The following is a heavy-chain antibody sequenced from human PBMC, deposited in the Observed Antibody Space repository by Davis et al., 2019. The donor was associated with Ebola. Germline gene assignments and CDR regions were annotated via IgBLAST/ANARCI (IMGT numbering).Heavy chain of an antibody. CDR3: ARDRYSDGSGYFFEQSH. V-gene: IGHV1-69*13. CDR2: ISAYNGDI. Sequence: SVKVSCKASGGTFSSYAISWVRQAPGQGLEWLGWISAYNGDIKYAQKFQGRVTITADESTSTAYMELSSLRSEDTAVYYCARDRYSDGSGYFFEQSHWGQGTLVTVSS. CDR1: GGTFSSYA. D-gene: IGHD3-22*01. J-gene: IGHJ4*02.